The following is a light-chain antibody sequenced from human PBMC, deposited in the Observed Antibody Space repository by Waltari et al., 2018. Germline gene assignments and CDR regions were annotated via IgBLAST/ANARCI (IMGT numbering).Light chain of an antibody. CDR3: QQRGNWPRT. V-gene: IGKV3-11*01. Sequence: DIVLTQSPATLSLSPGERATLSCRASQSVSSYLAWYQQKPGQAPRLLIYDSSNRATGIPARFSGSGSGTDFTLTISSLEPEDFAVYYCQQRGNWPRTFGQGTKVEIK. CDR2: DSS. CDR1: QSVSSY. J-gene: IGKJ1*01.